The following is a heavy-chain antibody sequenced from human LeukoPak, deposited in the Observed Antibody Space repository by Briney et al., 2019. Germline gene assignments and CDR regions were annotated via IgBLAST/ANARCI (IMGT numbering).Heavy chain of an antibody. CDR2: IISSSSAI. V-gene: IGHV3-48*04. J-gene: IGHJ6*02. CDR3: ARKRMDSNTFMYGMDV. D-gene: IGHD3/OR15-3a*01. CDR1: GFSFSSYS. Sequence: WGSLRLSCAASGFSFSSYSMNWVRQAPGKGLEWVLYIISSSSAIYYADSVKGRFTISRDNAKNSLYLQMNSLRAEDTAVYYCARKRMDSNTFMYGMDVWGQGTTVTVSS.